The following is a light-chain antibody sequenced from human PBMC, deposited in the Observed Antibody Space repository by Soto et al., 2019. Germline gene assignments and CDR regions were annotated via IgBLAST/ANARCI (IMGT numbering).Light chain of an antibody. CDR2: WAS. Sequence: DIVMTQSPDSLAVSLGERATINCKSSQSVLYSSNNKNYLAWYQQQPGQPPKLLIYWASTRESGVPDRFSGSGSGTDFTLTISSLQAEDVAVYYCQQYYSTPWTFGQGTKVAIK. CDR1: QSVLYSSNNKNY. CDR3: QQYYSTPWT. V-gene: IGKV4-1*01. J-gene: IGKJ1*01.